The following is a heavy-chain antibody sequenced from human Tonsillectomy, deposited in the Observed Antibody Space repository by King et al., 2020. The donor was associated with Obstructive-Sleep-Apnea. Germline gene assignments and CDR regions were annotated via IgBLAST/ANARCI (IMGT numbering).Heavy chain of an antibody. V-gene: IGHV4-34*01. CDR2: INHVGST. CDR3: ARRKVVAATSALDY. Sequence: VQLQQWGAGLLKPSETLSLTCAVYGGSFSGYFWSWIRQPPGKGLEWIGEINHVGSTNYNPSLKSRVTISVDTSKNQFPLKRSSVTAADTAVYYCARRKVVAATSALDYWGQGTLVTVSS. D-gene: IGHD2-15*01. J-gene: IGHJ4*02. CDR1: GGSFSGYF.